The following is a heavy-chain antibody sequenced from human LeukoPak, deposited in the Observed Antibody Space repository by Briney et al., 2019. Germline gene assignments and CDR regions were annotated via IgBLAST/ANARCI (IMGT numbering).Heavy chain of an antibody. Sequence: GGSLRLSCAASGFTFSSYAMHWVRQAPGKGLEWVANIKLDGSEKNYVDSVKGRFTISRDNAKNTLYLQMNSLRAEDTAVYYCARDIGATNWFDPWGQGTLVTVSS. CDR2: IKLDGSEK. J-gene: IGHJ5*02. V-gene: IGHV3-7*01. CDR1: GFTFSSYA. D-gene: IGHD1-26*01. CDR3: ARDIGATNWFDP.